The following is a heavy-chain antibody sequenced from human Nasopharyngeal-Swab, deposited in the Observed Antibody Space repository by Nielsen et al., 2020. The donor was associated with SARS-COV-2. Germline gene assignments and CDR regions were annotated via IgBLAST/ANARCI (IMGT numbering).Heavy chain of an antibody. J-gene: IGHJ6*02. Sequence: GGSPRLSCAASGFTFSDYYMSWIRQAPGKGLEWVSYISSSGSTIYYADSVKGRFTISRDNAKNSLYLQMNSLRAEDTAVYYCAPFWSGYYDYYYGMDVWGQGTTVTVSS. D-gene: IGHD3-3*01. CDR3: APFWSGYYDYYYGMDV. CDR1: GFTFSDYY. V-gene: IGHV3-11*01. CDR2: ISSSGSTI.